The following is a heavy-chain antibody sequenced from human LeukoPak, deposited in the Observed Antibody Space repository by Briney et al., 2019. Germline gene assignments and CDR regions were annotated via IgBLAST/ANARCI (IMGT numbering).Heavy chain of an antibody. CDR1: GFTFSSYG. Sequence: GGSLRLSCAASGFTFSSYGMHWVRQAPGKGLEWVAVISYDGSNKYYADSVKGRFTISRDNSKNTLYLQMNSLRPEDTAVYYCARGVPEFGELLGDFDYWGQGTLVTVSS. V-gene: IGHV3-30*03. J-gene: IGHJ4*02. CDR2: ISYDGSNK. D-gene: IGHD3-10*01. CDR3: ARGVPEFGELLGDFDY.